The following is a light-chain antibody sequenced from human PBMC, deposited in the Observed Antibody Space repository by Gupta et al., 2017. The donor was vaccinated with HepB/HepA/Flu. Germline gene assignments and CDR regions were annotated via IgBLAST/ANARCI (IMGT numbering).Light chain of an antibody. CDR2: QDS. J-gene: IGLJ2*01. Sequence: QPPSVSVSPGPTASITCSGDKLGDKYACWYQQKPGQSPVLVIYQDSKRPSGIPERFSGSNSGNTATLTISGTQAMDEADYYCQAWDSSTAVFGGGTKLTVL. CDR3: QAWDSSTAV. CDR1: KLGDKY. V-gene: IGLV3-1*01.